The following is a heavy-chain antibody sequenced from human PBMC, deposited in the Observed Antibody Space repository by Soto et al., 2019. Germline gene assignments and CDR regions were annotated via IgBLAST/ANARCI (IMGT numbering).Heavy chain of an antibody. Sequence: QVQLVESGGGVVQPGRSLRLSCAASGFTFSNYIMHWVRKAPGKGLEWVAFILDDGNNKYYADSVKGRFTISRDNSKNTLYLQMNSLRTVYTAVYYCARDDEGGSYCDLGYWGQGTLVTVSS. V-gene: IGHV3-30-3*01. CDR3: ARDDEGGSYCDLGY. CDR1: GFTFSNYI. J-gene: IGHJ4*02. CDR2: ILDDGNNK. D-gene: IGHD3-10*01.